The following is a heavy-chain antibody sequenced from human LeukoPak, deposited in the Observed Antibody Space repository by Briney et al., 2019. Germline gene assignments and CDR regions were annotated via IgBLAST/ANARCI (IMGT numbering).Heavy chain of an antibody. D-gene: IGHD3-10*01. Sequence: PGGSLRLSCTASGFTFGDYAMSWVRQAPGKGLEWVGFIRSKAYGGTTEYAASVKGRFTISRDDSKSIAYLQMNSLKTEHTAVYYCTRDQSITMVRGVIFYYYYMDVWGKGTTVTVSS. CDR3: TRDQSITMVRGVIFYYYYMDV. CDR2: IRSKAYGGTT. J-gene: IGHJ6*03. CDR1: GFTFGDYA. V-gene: IGHV3-49*04.